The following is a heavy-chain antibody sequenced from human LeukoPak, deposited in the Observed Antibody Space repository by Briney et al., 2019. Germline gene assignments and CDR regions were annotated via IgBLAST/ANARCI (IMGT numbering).Heavy chain of an antibody. J-gene: IGHJ4*02. CDR1: GFTFDDYG. CDR2: INWNGGST. CDR3: ARDPLGYCSSTSCFDYFDY. Sequence: GGSLRLSCAASGFTFDDYGMSWVRQAPGKGLGWVSGINWNGGSTGYADSVKGRFTISRDNAKNSLYLQMNSLRAEDTALYYCARDPLGYCSSTSCFDYFDYWGQGTLVTVSS. D-gene: IGHD2-2*01. V-gene: IGHV3-20*04.